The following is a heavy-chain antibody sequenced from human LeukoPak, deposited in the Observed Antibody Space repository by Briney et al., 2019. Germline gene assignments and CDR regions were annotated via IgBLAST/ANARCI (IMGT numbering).Heavy chain of an antibody. D-gene: IGHD2-2*01. J-gene: IGHJ6*02. V-gene: IGHV1-8*01. Sequence: GASVKVSCKASGYTFTSYDINWVRQATGQGLEWMGWMNPNSGNTGYAQKFQGRGTMTMNTSISTAYMELSGLRSEDTAVDYCARGPSSYCSSTSCYFVTRRAAASGMDVWGQGTTVTVSS. CDR1: GYTFTSYD. CDR2: MNPNSGNT. CDR3: ARGPSSYCSSTSCYFVTRRAAASGMDV.